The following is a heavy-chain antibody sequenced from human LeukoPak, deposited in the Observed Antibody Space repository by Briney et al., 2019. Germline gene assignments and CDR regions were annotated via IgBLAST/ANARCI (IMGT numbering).Heavy chain of an antibody. CDR3: ARDLSGEQWLVLNYYYYYGMDA. D-gene: IGHD6-19*01. CDR1: GFTFSSYG. J-gene: IGHJ6*02. Sequence: GRSLRLSCAASGFTFSSYGMHWVRQAPGKGLEWVAVIWYDGSNKYYADSVKGRFTISRDNSKNPLYLQMNSLRAEDTAVYYCARDLSGEQWLVLNYYYYYGMDAWGQGTTVTVSS. CDR2: IWYDGSNK. V-gene: IGHV3-33*01.